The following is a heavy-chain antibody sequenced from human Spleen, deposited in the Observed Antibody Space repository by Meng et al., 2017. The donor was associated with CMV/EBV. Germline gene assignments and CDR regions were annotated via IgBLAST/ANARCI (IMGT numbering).Heavy chain of an antibody. CDR2: IGGSGSAI. CDR1: GFTFSNSY. D-gene: IGHD4-11*01. Sequence: SCAGAGFTFSNSYMNWNRQAPGRGGEGVSYIGGSGSAIYYADTVKGRFTISRDNARNSLYLQMNSLRAEDTAVYYCAREDGVTTLDYWGQGTLVTVSS. CDR3: AREDGVTTLDY. V-gene: IGHV3-11*04. J-gene: IGHJ4*02.